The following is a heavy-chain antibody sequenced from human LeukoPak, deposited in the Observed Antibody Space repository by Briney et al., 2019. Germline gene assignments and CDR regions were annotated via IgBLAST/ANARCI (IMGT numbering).Heavy chain of an antibody. D-gene: IGHD6-13*01. CDR2: INSDGSST. CDR1: GFTFSSYW. Sequence: GGSLRLSCAASGFTFSSYWMHWVRQAPGKGLLWVSRINSDGSSTSYADSVKGRFTISRDNAKNSLYLEMNSLRAEDTALYFCAKDIDSSSWYYFDYWGQGTLVTVSS. V-gene: IGHV3-74*01. CDR3: AKDIDSSSWYYFDY. J-gene: IGHJ4*02.